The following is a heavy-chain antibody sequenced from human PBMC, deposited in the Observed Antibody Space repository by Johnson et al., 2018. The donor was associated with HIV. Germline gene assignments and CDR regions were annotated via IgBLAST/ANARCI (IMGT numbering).Heavy chain of an antibody. J-gene: IGHJ3*02. Sequence: MQLVESGGGLVQPGGSLRLSCAASGFTFSSFAMSWVRQAPGKGLEWVSVLYSGGSTYYADFVKDRFIISRDNSKNTLYLQMNSLRAEDTAVYYCARDYHYVWGSSYGFDIWGQGTMVIVSS. CDR1: GFTFSSFA. D-gene: IGHD3-16*01. CDR3: ARDYHYVWGSSYGFDI. V-gene: IGHV3-66*01. CDR2: LYSGGST.